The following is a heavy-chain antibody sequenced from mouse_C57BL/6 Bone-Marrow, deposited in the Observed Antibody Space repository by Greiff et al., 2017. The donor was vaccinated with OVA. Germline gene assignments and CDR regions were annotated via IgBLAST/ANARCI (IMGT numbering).Heavy chain of an antibody. Sequence: VQLKESGGGLVQPGGSMKLSCVASGFTFSNYWMNWVRQSPEKGLEWVAQIRLKSDNYATHYAESVKGRFTISRDDSKSSVYLQMNNLRAEDTGIYYCTGTSRGFAYWGQGTLVTVSA. CDR2: IRLKSDNYAT. CDR1: GFTFSNYW. CDR3: TGTSRGFAY. V-gene: IGHV6-3*01. J-gene: IGHJ3*01.